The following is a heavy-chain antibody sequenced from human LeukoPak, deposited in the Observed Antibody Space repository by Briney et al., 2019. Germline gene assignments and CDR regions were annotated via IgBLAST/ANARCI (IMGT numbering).Heavy chain of an antibody. V-gene: IGHV3-48*01. CDR1: GFTFSSYW. D-gene: IGHD6-6*01. CDR2: ISSSSSTI. CDR3: ARIRSSPLAYYMDV. Sequence: GGSLRLSCAASGFTFSSYWMNWVRQAPGKGLEWVSYISSSSSTIYYADSVKGRFTISRDNAKNSLYLQMNSLRAEDTAVYYCARIRSSPLAYYMDVWGKGTTVTVSS. J-gene: IGHJ6*03.